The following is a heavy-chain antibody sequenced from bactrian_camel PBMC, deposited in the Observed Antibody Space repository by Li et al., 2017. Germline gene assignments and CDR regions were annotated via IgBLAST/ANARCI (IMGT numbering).Heavy chain of an antibody. CDR1: GITFSRHD. CDR2: VLSSGRT. Sequence: VQLVESGGGLVQPGGSLRLSCVASGITFSRHDMSWVRQAPGKEREAIAAVLSSGRTTYADSVRGRFTCSKDNANNTLYLQMNSLKPEDTAMYYCVADCELRYGHFDFNIGSRGQGTQVTVS. D-gene: IGHD2*01. V-gene: IGHV3S53*01. J-gene: IGHJ4*01. CDR3: VADCELRYGHFDFNIGS.